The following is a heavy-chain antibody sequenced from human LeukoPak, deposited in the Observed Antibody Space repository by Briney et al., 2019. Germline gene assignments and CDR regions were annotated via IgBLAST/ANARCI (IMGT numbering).Heavy chain of an antibody. J-gene: IGHJ3*02. CDR2: ISWNSGSI. CDR3: AKGGSGWYHDAFDI. V-gene: IGHV3-9*03. CDR1: GFTFSIYW. D-gene: IGHD6-19*01. Sequence: TGGSLRLSCAASGFTFSIYWMSWVRQAPGKGLEWVSGISWNSGSIGYADSVKGRFTISRDNAKNSLYLQMDSLRAEDMALYYCAKGGSGWYHDAFDIWGQGTMVTVSS.